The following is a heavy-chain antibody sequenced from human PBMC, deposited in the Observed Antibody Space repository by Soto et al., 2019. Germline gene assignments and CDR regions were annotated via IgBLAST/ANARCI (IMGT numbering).Heavy chain of an antibody. CDR3: ARDVTMVRGVYYYYYYGMDV. CDR2: ISSSSSYI. D-gene: IGHD3-10*01. Sequence: EVQLVESGGGLVKPGGSLRLSCAASGFTFSSYSMNWVRQAPGKGLEWVSSISSSSSYIYYADSVKGRFTISRDNAKNSLYLQMNSLRAEDTAVYYCARDVTMVRGVYYYYYYGMDVWGQGPTVTVSS. CDR1: GFTFSSYS. V-gene: IGHV3-21*01. J-gene: IGHJ6*02.